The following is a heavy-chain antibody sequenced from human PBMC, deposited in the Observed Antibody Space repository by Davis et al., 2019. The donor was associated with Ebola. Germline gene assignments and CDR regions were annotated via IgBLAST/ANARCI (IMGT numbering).Heavy chain of an antibody. D-gene: IGHD1-1*01. CDR3: ARAQFPTTSHH. CDR1: AYTFTDYF. Sequence: ASVQVSCKASAYTFTDYFMQGVRQSPGQGREWMGRNHPYSGGPTYARKFQGRVTMTRETSISTAYMELNSLTSDDTAVYYCARAQFPTTSHHWGQGNLVTVSS. V-gene: IGHV1-2*06. J-gene: IGHJ5*02. CDR2: NHPYSGGP.